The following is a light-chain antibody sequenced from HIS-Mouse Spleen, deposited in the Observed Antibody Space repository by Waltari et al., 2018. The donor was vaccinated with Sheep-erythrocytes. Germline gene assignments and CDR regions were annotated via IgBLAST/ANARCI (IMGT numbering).Light chain of an antibody. CDR3: SSYAGSNNWV. CDR2: LGS. J-gene: IGKJ4*02. V-gene: IGKV2-28*01. Sequence: DIVMTQSPLSLPVTPGEPASISCRSSQSLLHSNGYNYLDWYLQKPGQSPQLLIYLGSNRASGVTDRFSGGGSGTDFTLKISRVEAEDVGVYYCSSYAGSNNWVFGGGTK. CDR1: QSLLHSNGYNY.